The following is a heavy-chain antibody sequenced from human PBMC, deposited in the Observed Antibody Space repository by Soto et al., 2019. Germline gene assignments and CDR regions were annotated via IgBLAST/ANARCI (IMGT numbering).Heavy chain of an antibody. CDR3: ARWGRFYDILTGPRSYYYGMDV. D-gene: IGHD3-9*01. J-gene: IGHJ6*02. Sequence: SETLSLTCTVSGGSISSYYWSWIRQPPGKGLEWIGYIYYSGSTNYNPSLKSRVTISVDTSKNQFSLRLSSVTAADTAAYYCARWGRFYDILTGPRSYYYGMDVWGQGTTVTVSS. CDR1: GGSISSYY. V-gene: IGHV4-59*12. CDR2: IYYSGST.